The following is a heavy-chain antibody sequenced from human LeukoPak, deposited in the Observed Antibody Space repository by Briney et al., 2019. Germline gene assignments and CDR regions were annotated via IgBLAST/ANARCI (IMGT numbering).Heavy chain of an antibody. CDR2: ISSSGGST. CDR3: AKDQRLVAARDKQFDP. CDR1: GFTFSLYA. V-gene: IGHV3-23*01. D-gene: IGHD2-15*01. Sequence: PGESLRLSCAASGFTFSLYAMSWVRQAPGKGLEWVSSISSSGGSTYYADSVKGRFIISRDNSRNTLYLQVDSLRAEDTALYFCAKDQRLVAARDKQFDPWGQGTLVTVAS. J-gene: IGHJ5*02.